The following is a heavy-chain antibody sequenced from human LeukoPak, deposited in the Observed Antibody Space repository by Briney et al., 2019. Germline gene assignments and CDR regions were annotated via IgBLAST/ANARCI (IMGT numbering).Heavy chain of an antibody. CDR3: ARGNWEPADY. J-gene: IGHJ4*02. CDR1: GFTFSSYW. Sequence: GGSLRLSCAASGFTFSSYWMHWVRQAPGKGLVWVSHIEPDGSNPTYADSVKGRFTISRDNAKNTLYLQMNSLRVDDMAVYFCARGNWEPADYWGQGTLVTVSS. CDR2: IEPDGSNP. D-gene: IGHD1-26*01. V-gene: IGHV3-74*01.